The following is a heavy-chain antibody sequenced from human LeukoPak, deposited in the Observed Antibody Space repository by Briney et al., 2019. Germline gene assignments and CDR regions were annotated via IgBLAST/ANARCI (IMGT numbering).Heavy chain of an antibody. J-gene: IGHJ4*02. CDR2: IHYSGST. CDR3: ARRAAGTFDY. Sequence: SETLSLTCTVSGGSISSSSYYWGWIRQPPGKGLEWIGSIHYSGSTYYNPSLKSRVSISIDTSKNQFSLNLRSVTAADTAVYYCARRAAGTFDYWGQGTLVTVSS. D-gene: IGHD6-13*01. V-gene: IGHV4-39*01. CDR1: GGSISSSSYY.